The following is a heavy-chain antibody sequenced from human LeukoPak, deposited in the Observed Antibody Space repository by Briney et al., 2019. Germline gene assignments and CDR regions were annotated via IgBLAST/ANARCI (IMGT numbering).Heavy chain of an antibody. V-gene: IGHV4-38-2*01. CDR1: GYSISSGYY. D-gene: IGHD5-12*01. CDR2: IYHSGST. Sequence: SETLSLTCAVSGYSISSGYYWGWIRQPPGKGLEWIGSIYHSGSTYYNPSLKSRVTISVDTSKNQFSLKLSSVTAADTAVYYCARGWFSGYSGYDRSSWPRVKRSYYYYYYMDVWGKGTTVTVSS. CDR3: ARGWFSGYSGYDRSSWPRVKRSYYYYYYMDV. J-gene: IGHJ6*03.